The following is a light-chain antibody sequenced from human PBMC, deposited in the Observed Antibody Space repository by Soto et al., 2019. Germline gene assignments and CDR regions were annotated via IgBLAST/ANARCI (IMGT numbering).Light chain of an antibody. CDR3: QQYNKWPWT. CDR2: DAS. J-gene: IGKJ1*01. CDR1: QDVSSK. V-gene: IGKV3D-15*01. Sequence: EMVVTQSPATLSVSPGERVTLSCRTSQDVSSKLAWYQQKPGQPPSLLIYDASARATGTPARFSGSGSGTEFTLAVSSLQSEDLAVYYCQQYNKWPWTFGQGTKVEI.